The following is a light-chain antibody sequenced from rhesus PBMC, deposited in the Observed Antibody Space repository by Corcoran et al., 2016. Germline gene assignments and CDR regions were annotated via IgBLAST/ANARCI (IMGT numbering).Light chain of an antibody. Sequence: DIVMTQSPDSLAVSLGERVTINCKSSQSLLYSSNNKDYLAWYQQKPGKAPKMLFYWASTRESGVPNRVSGSGSGTDFTLTISGLQAEDVAVYYCQQYYSSPLTFGGGTKVEIK. CDR2: WAS. CDR1: QSLLYSSNNKDY. J-gene: IGKJ4*01. CDR3: QQYYSSPLT. V-gene: IGKV4-1*01.